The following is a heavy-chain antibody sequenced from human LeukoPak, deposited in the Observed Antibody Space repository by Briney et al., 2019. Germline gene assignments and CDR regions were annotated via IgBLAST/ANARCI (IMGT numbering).Heavy chain of an antibody. CDR2: INSDGSST. D-gene: IGHD3-22*01. J-gene: IGHJ6*02. CDR1: GFTFSSYW. Sequence: GGSLRLSCAASGFTFSSYWMHWVRQAPGKGLVWVSRINSDGSSTSYADSVKGRFTISRDNAKNTLYLQMNSLRAEDTAVYYCARDTVAGYYSYGMDVWGQGTTVTVSS. CDR3: ARDTVAGYYSYGMDV. V-gene: IGHV3-74*01.